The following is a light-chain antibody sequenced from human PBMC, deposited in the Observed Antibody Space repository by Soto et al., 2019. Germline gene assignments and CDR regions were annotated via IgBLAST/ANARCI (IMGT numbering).Light chain of an antibody. CDR3: CSYTSSSTYV. CDR2: EVS. Sequence: QSVLTQPASVSGSPGQSITISCTGTSSDVGGYNYVSWYQQYPGKAPKLMIYEVSNRPSGVSNRFSGSKSGNTASLTISGLQAEDEADYYCCSYTSSSTYVFGTGTKVTVL. CDR1: SSDVGGYNY. J-gene: IGLJ1*01. V-gene: IGLV2-14*01.